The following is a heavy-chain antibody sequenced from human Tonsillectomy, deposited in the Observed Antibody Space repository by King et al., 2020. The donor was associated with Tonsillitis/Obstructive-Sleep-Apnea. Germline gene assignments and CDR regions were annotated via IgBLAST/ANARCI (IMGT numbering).Heavy chain of an antibody. V-gene: IGHV3-74*01. CDR2: INLDGSAT. J-gene: IGHJ4*02. D-gene: IGHD4-11*01. CDR1: GFLFSAYW. Sequence: VQLVESGGGLVQPGGSLRLSCAASGFLFSAYWMNWVRQVPGKGLVWGSRINLDGSATTYSYSVQGRVTTSRDNAKNTVYLQMNSLRAEDTAVSYCARDSETVTVDFWGQGTLVTVSS. CDR3: ARDSETVTVDF.